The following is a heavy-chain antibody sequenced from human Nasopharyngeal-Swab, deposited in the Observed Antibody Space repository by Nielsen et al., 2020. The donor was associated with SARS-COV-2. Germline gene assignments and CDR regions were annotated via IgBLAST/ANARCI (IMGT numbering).Heavy chain of an antibody. J-gene: IGHJ4*02. Sequence: GRQAPGKGLEWVSAISGSGGSTYYADSVKGRFTISRDNSKNTLYLQMNSLRAEDTAVYYCAKDPGIAAAGAFWYFDYWGQGTLVTVSS. V-gene: IGHV3-23*01. D-gene: IGHD6-13*01. CDR3: AKDPGIAAAGAFWYFDY. CDR2: ISGSGGST.